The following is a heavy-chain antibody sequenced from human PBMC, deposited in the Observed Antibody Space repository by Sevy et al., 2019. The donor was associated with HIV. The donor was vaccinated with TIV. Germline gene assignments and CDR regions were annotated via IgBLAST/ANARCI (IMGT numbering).Heavy chain of an antibody. CDR1: GGTFSSYA. Sequence: ASVKVSCKASGGTFSSYAISWVRQAPGQGLEWMGGIIPIFGTANYAQKFQGRVTITADESTSTAYMELSSLRSEDTAVYYCARDQPTTVTRAYYYGMDVWGQGTTVTVSS. D-gene: IGHD4-4*01. J-gene: IGHJ6*02. CDR3: ARDQPTTVTRAYYYGMDV. CDR2: IIPIFGTA. V-gene: IGHV1-69*13.